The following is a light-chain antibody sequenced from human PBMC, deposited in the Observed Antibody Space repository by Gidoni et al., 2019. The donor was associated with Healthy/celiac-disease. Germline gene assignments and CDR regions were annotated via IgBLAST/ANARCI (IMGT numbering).Light chain of an antibody. CDR3: QQYNSYC. Sequence: DIQMTQSPSTLSASVGDRVTITCRASQSISSWLAWYQQKPGKAPNLLIYKASSLESGVPSRFSGSGSGTEFTLTISSLQPDDFATYYCQQYNSYCFXQXTKVEIK. J-gene: IGKJ1*01. CDR1: QSISSW. CDR2: KAS. V-gene: IGKV1-5*03.